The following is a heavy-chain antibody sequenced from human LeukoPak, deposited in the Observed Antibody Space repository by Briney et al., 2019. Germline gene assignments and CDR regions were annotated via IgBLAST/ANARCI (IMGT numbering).Heavy chain of an antibody. D-gene: IGHD2-15*01. Sequence: GASVKVSCKASGYTFTDYALHWVRQVPGQRLEWMGWINAGNGNTKYSQNFQGRVTITRDTSASTAYMELSSPRSEDTAVYYCARRLGYCSGGSCGTGGWSDPWGQGTLVTVSS. CDR1: GYTFTDYA. J-gene: IGHJ5*02. CDR3: ARRLGYCSGGSCGTGGWSDP. CDR2: INAGNGNT. V-gene: IGHV1-3*01.